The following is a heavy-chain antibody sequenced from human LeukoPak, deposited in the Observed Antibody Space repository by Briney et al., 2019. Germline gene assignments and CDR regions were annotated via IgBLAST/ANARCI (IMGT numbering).Heavy chain of an antibody. V-gene: IGHV3-15*07. D-gene: IGHD4-17*01. Sequence: GGSLRLSCAASGFTFSNAWMNWVRQAPGGGLEWVGRIKSKTDGGTTDYAAPVKGRFTISRDDSKNMLYLQMKSLKTEDTAHAYDFGDLHPLDYWGQGSLVTVSS. CDR2: IKSKTDGGTT. CDR3: FGDLHPLDY. CDR1: GFTFSNAW. J-gene: IGHJ4*02.